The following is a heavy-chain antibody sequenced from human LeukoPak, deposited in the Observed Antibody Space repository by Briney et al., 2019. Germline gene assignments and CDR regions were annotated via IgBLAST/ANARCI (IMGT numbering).Heavy chain of an antibody. V-gene: IGHV4-59*08. CDR1: GGSISSYY. D-gene: IGHD2-8*01. J-gene: IGHJ4*02. Sequence: PSETLSLTCTVSGGSISSYYWSWIRQPPGKGLEWIGYIYYSGSTNYNPSLKSRVTISVDMSKNQFSLKLNSVTAADTAVYYCARRTKEYYFDYWGQGTLVTVSS. CDR2: IYYSGST. CDR3: ARRTKEYYFDY.